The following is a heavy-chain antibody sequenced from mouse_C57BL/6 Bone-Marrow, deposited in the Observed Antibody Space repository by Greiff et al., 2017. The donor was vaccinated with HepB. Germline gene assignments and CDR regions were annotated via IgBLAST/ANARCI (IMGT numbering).Heavy chain of an antibody. Sequence: QVQLQQPGAELVKPGASVKLSCKASGYTFTSYWMHWVKQRPGQGLEWIGMIHPNSGSTNYNEKFKSKATLTVDKSSSTAYMQLSSLTSEDSAVYYCAPLITTVDYFDYWGQGTTLTVSS. D-gene: IGHD1-1*01. V-gene: IGHV1-64*01. J-gene: IGHJ2*01. CDR1: GYTFTSYW. CDR3: APLITTVDYFDY. CDR2: IHPNSGST.